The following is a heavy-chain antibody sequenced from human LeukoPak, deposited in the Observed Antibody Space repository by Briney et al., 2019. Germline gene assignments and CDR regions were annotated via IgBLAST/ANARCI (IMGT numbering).Heavy chain of an antibody. J-gene: IGHJ6*02. CDR2: INPNSGGT. D-gene: IGHD1-26*01. CDR3: ERDDSGNSFYYNRDV. CDR1: GYTFTGYY. Sequence: ASVKVSCKTSGYTFTGYYMHWVRQAPGQGLEWMGWINPNSGGTNSAQKFQGRVTMTRDTSITTAYMELSRLRSDDTAVYYCERDDSGNSFYYNRDVWGQGTTVTVSS. V-gene: IGHV1-2*02.